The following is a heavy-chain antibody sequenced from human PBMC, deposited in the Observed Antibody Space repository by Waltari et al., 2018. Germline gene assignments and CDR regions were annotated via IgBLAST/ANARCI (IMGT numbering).Heavy chain of an antibody. V-gene: IGHV4-59*11. CDR2: IYYSGST. CDR1: GGSISSHY. D-gene: IGHD3-10*01. Sequence: QVQLQESGPGLVKPSETLSLTCTVSGGSISSHYWSWIRQPPGKGLEWIGYIYYSGSTNYNPSLKSRVTISVDTSKNQFSLKLSSVTAADTAVYYCARDQSGVGYFDYWGQGTLVTVSS. J-gene: IGHJ4*02. CDR3: ARDQSGVGYFDY.